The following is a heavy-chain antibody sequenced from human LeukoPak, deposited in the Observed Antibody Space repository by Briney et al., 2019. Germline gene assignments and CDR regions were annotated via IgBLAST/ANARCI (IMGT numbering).Heavy chain of an antibody. Sequence: SESVSLTCGVYGSSFSGYVWSWMRQPPGKGLQWIGEINHSGSNTYNPPLHRQVTISLDTSRNQFSLKQTSVPAADTAAYYCAKSPVVTLGAFDIWGQGTLVSVSS. CDR3: AKSPVVTLGAFDI. CDR2: INHSGSN. J-gene: IGHJ3*02. CDR1: GSSFSGYV. V-gene: IGHV4-34*01. D-gene: IGHD3-22*01.